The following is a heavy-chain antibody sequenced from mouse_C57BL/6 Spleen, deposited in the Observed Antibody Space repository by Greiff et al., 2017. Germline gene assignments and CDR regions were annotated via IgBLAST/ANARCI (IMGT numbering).Heavy chain of an antibody. V-gene: IGHV1-15*01. CDR1: GYTFTDYE. J-gene: IGHJ2*01. CDR3: TEGYFDY. CDR2: IDPETGGT. Sequence: VHLVESGAELVRPGASVTLSCKASGYTFTDYEMHWVKQTPVHGLEWIGAIDPETGGTAYNQKFKGKAILTADKSSSTAYMELRSLTSEDSAVYYCTEGYFDYWGQGTTLTVSS.